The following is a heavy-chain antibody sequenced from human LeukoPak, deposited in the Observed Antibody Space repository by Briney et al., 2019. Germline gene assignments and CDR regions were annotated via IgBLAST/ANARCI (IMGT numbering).Heavy chain of an antibody. D-gene: IGHD3-3*01. CDR2: IYGRAST. Sequence: SETLSLTCAVSGYSLGKNYYWGWIRQSPGKGLEWIGRIYGRASTSYNPPLMNQVTMSVDTSKNHFSLQLTSVTAADTAVYYCARYDSRGSASTKFDYWGPGIQVTVSS. CDR1: GYSLGKNYY. J-gene: IGHJ4*02. CDR3: ARYDSRGSASTKFDY. V-gene: IGHV4-38-2*01.